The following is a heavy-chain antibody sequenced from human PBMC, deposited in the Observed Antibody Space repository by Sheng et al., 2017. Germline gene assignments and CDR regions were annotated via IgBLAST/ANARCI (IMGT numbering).Heavy chain of an antibody. J-gene: IGHJ6*03. V-gene: IGHV3-20*04. D-gene: IGHD2-2*01. Sequence: EVQLVESGGGVVRPGGSLRLSCAASGFTFDDYGMSWVRQAPGKGLEWVSGINWNGGSTGYADSVKGRFTISRDNAKNSLYLQMNSLRAEDTALYYCARTDIVVVPAAPRGYYYYYMDVWGKGTTVTVSS. CDR3: ARTDIVVVPAAPRGYYYYYMDV. CDR2: INWNGGST. CDR1: GFTFDDYG.